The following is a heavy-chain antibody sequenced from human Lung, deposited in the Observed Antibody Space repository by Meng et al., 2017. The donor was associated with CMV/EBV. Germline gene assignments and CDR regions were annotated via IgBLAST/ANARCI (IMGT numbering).Heavy chain of an antibody. Sequence: ELCARRVKLAWTQVLAFGVCCGSISSSNWWSWVRQLPWKGLDWIGVVYHSGSTNYYPSLKSRVTISVDKSKNQFSLKLSSVLAADTAVYYCASFPPPGKQWLVTDYWGQGTLVTVSS. V-gene: IGHV4-4*02. J-gene: IGHJ4*02. CDR3: ASFPPPGKQWLVTDY. D-gene: IGHD6-19*01. CDR2: VYHSGST. CDR1: CGSISSSNW.